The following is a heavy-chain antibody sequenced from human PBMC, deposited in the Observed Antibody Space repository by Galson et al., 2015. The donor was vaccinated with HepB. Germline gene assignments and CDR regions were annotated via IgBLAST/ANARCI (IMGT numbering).Heavy chain of an antibody. Sequence: SLRLSCAASGFIFSSYAMHWVRQAPGKGLEWVAVVSYDASNEYYADSVKGGFTISRDNSKNTVYLQMNSLRPEDTAVYYCARVEARLLFLKGRYYYHGMDVWGQGTTVTVSS. J-gene: IGHJ6*02. CDR3: ARVEARLLFLKGRYYYHGMDV. D-gene: IGHD2-21*02. V-gene: IGHV3-30*04. CDR1: GFIFSSYA. CDR2: VSYDASNE.